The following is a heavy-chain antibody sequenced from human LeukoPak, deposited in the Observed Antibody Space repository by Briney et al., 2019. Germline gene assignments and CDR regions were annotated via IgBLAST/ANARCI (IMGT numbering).Heavy chain of an antibody. CDR1: GGSISSSSYY. Sequence: SETLSLTCTVSGGSISSSSYYWGWIRQPPGKGLGWIGSIYYSGSTYYNPSLKSRVAISVDTSKNQFSLKLSSVTAADTAVYYCARDRRSGCDYWGQGTLVTVSS. D-gene: IGHD6-19*01. CDR2: IYYSGST. CDR3: ARDRRSGCDY. J-gene: IGHJ4*02. V-gene: IGHV4-39*07.